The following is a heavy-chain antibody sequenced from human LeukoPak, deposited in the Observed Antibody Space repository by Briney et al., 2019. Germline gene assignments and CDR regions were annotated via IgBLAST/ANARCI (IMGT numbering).Heavy chain of an antibody. J-gene: IGHJ4*02. Sequence: GGSLRLSCAASGFTVSSYHMSWVRQAPGKGLEWVSVIYTGGNTDYADSVKGRFTMSRDNSKNTLYLQMNSLRAEDTAVYYCASRGYSYVGSFAYWGQGALVTVSS. CDR1: GFTVSSYH. V-gene: IGHV3-66*01. CDR2: IYTGGNT. D-gene: IGHD5-18*01. CDR3: ASRGYSYVGSFAY.